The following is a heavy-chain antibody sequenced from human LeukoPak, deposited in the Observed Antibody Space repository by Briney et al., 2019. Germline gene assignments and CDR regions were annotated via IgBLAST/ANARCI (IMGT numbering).Heavy chain of an antibody. D-gene: IGHD3-9*01. J-gene: IGHJ4*02. CDR1: GFTFTSYW. Sequence: GSPRLSCAASGFTFTSYWMTWVRQAPGKGLEWVANINHDGSEKFYVDSVRGRFTFSRDNADNSLYLQMDSLRVEDTAVYYCARENWFQDYWGQGTLVTVSS. CDR3: ARENWFQDY. V-gene: IGHV3-7*01. CDR2: INHDGSEK.